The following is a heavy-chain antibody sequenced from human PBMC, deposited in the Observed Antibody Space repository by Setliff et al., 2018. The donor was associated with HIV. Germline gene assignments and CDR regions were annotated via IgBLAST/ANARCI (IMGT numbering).Heavy chain of an antibody. CDR3: AREREGYYDSSGYYYGAFDI. CDR2: IYYSGST. J-gene: IGHJ3*02. Sequence: PSETLSLTCTVSGGSISSYYWSWIRQPPGEGLEWIGYIYYSGSTNYNPSLKSRVTISVDTSKNQFSLKLSSVTAADTAVYYCAREREGYYDSSGYYYGAFDIRGQGTMVTVS. V-gene: IGHV4-59*01. D-gene: IGHD3-22*01. CDR1: GGSISSYY.